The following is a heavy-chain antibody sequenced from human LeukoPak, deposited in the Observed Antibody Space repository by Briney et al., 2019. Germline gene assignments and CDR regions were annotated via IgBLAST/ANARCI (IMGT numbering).Heavy chain of an antibody. Sequence: ASVKVSCKTSGYTFLNYDINWVRQAPGQGLEWMGWMNSNSGNTGNGQKFQGRVTMTRDISLNTAYLELSGLRPDDTAVYYCARLDDFNGYYFVDFWGPGTPVTVSS. J-gene: IGHJ4*02. V-gene: IGHV1-8*01. D-gene: IGHD3-22*01. CDR1: GYTFLNYD. CDR3: ARLDDFNGYYFVDF. CDR2: MNSNSGNT.